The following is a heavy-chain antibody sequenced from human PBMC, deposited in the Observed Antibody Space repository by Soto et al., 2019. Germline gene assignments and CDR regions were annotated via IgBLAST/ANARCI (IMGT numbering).Heavy chain of an antibody. CDR2: IWYDGSNK. Sequence: QVQLVESGGGVVQPGRSLRLSCAASGFTFSSYGMHWVRQAPGKGLEWVAVIWYDGSNKYYADSVKGRFTISRDNSKNTVYVEKKRPRGGDNAVLLCGGGGCSLGPLGFYYYRIGLLGQGNPV. V-gene: IGHV3-33*01. J-gene: IGHJ6*02. CDR3: GGGGCSLGPLGFYYYRIGL. CDR1: GFTFSSYG. D-gene: IGHD1-26*01.